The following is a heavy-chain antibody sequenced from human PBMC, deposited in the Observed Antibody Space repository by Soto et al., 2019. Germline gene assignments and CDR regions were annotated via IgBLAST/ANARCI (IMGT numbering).Heavy chain of an antibody. Sequence: SVKVSCKASGGTFSSYAISWVRQAPGQGLEWMGGIIPIFGTANYAQKFQGRVTINADESTSTAYMELSSLRSEDTAVYYCARDTPNYDYSNYGLFDYWGQGTLVTVSS. CDR2: IIPIFGTA. D-gene: IGHD4-4*01. V-gene: IGHV1-69*13. J-gene: IGHJ4*02. CDR3: ARDTPNYDYSNYGLFDY. CDR1: GGTFSSYA.